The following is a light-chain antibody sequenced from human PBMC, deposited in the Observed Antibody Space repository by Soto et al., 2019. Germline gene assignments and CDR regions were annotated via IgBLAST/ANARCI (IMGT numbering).Light chain of an antibody. CDR3: SSFTTSTSYV. Sequence: QSVLTQPPSASGSPGQSVTISCTGTSSDVGAYDYVSWYQQHPGEVPKLMIFDVSDRPSGVSNRFSGSKSGNTASLTISGLQAEDEADYYCSSFTTSTSYVFGTGTKLTVL. V-gene: IGLV2-14*03. CDR2: DVS. CDR1: SSDVGAYDY. J-gene: IGLJ1*01.